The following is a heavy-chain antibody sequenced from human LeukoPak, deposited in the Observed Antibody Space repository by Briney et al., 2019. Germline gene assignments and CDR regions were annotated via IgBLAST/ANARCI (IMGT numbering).Heavy chain of an antibody. CDR2: IRSKAYGGTT. CDR3: SLDSSGYFDAFDI. D-gene: IGHD3-22*01. J-gene: IGHJ3*02. CDR1: GFTFGGYA. Sequence: PGGSLRLSCTASGFTFGGYAMSWFRQAPGKGLEWVGFIRSKAYGGTTEYAASVKGRFTISRDDSKSIAYLQMNSLKTEDTAVYYCSLDSSGYFDAFDIWGQGTMVTVSS. V-gene: IGHV3-49*03.